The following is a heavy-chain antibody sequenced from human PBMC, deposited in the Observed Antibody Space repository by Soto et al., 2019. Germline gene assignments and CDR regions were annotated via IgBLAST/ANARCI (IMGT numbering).Heavy chain of an antibody. CDR1: GGTFSSYA. Sequence: ASVKVSCKASGGTFSSYAISWVRQAPGQGLEWMGGIIPIFGTANYAQKFQGRVTITADESTSTAYMELSGLRSEDTAVYYCARGYCSGGSCYSGRFDYWGQGTLVTVSS. D-gene: IGHD2-15*01. J-gene: IGHJ4*02. CDR3: ARGYCSGGSCYSGRFDY. V-gene: IGHV1-69*13. CDR2: IIPIFGTA.